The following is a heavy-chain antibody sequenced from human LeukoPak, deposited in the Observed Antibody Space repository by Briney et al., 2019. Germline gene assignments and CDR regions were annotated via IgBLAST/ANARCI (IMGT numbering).Heavy chain of an antibody. V-gene: IGHV3-23*01. CDR1: GFTFGDYA. J-gene: IGHJ3*02. CDR3: AKNYDSSGYYYHGAFDI. D-gene: IGHD3-22*01. Sequence: PGGSLRLSCAASGFTFGDYAMTWVRQAPGKGLEWVSAISGSGGSTYYADSVKGRFTISRDNSKNTLYLQMNSLRAEDTAVYYCAKNYDSSGYYYHGAFDIWGQGTMVTVSS. CDR2: ISGSGGST.